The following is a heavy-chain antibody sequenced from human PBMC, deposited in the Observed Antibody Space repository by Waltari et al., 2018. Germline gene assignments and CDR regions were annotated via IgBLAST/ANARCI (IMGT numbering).Heavy chain of an antibody. D-gene: IGHD2-2*01. V-gene: IGHV4-4*02. CDR1: GGSIISLNW. CDR2: IYHSGRT. J-gene: IGHJ4*02. CDR3: ARDSYQNTFDY. Sequence: VPLPESGPGLVKPLATLSLTCAVSGGSIISLNWLSWVRQPPGKGLEGIGEIYHSGRTNYNPSLKSRVTISVDKSKNQFSLKLSAVTAADTAVYYCARDSYQNTFDYWGQGTLVTVSS.